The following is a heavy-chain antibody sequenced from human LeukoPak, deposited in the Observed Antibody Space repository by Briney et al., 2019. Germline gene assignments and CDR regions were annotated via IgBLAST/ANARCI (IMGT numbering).Heavy chain of an antibody. Sequence: ASVKVSFKATGYTFSGYYMHWVRQAPGQGLEWMGWINPNSGGTSYAQKFQDRVTVTRDTSINTVYMELSRLRSDDTAVYYCTREPHRDFWSGLIFDYWGQGLLVTVSS. J-gene: IGHJ4*02. D-gene: IGHD3-3*01. CDR3: TREPHRDFWSGLIFDY. CDR1: GYTFSGYY. CDR2: INPNSGGT. V-gene: IGHV1-2*02.